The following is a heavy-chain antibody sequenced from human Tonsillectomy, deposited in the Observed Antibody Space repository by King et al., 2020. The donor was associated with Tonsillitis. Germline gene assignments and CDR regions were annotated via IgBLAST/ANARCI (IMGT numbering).Heavy chain of an antibody. Sequence: QLQESGPGLVKPSETLSLTCTVSGSSISSDYWSWIRQPPGKGLEWIGYIYYSGRINYNPSLKSRVTISVDTSKNQFSLKLSSVTAADTAVYYCARHAAEGYYGSVSYPVDYWGQGTLVTVSS. D-gene: IGHD3-10*01. CDR2: IYYSGRI. J-gene: IGHJ4*02. CDR3: ARHAAEGYYGSVSYPVDY. CDR1: GSSISSDY. V-gene: IGHV4-59*08.